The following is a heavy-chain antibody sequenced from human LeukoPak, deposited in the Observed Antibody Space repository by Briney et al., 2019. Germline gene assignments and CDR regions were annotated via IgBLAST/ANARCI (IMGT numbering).Heavy chain of an antibody. J-gene: IGHJ4*02. CDR2: INHSGST. V-gene: IGHV4-34*01. CDR1: GGSFSGYY. Sequence: SETLSLTCAVYGGSFSGYYWSWIRQPPGKGLEWIGEINHSGSTNYNPSLKSRVTISVDTSKNQFSLKLSSVTAADTAVYYCARSAGGIAAAGTWEYWGQVTLVTVSS. D-gene: IGHD6-13*01. CDR3: ARSAGGIAAAGTWEY.